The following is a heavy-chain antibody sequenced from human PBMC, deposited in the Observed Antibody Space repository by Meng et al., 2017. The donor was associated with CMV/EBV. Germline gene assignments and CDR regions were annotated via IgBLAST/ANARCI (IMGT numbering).Heavy chain of an antibody. Sequence: SVPVSCQASGGTFRSYAISWVRPAPGQGLEWMGGIITIFGTAKYAQKFQGRVTITTDESTGTAYMELSSLRSEDTAVYYCARDRKGYYDSSGYYPYDAFDIWGQGTMVTVSS. CDR2: IITIFGTA. J-gene: IGHJ3*02. D-gene: IGHD3-22*01. CDR1: GGTFRSYA. CDR3: ARDRKGYYDSSGYYPYDAFDI. V-gene: IGHV1-69*05.